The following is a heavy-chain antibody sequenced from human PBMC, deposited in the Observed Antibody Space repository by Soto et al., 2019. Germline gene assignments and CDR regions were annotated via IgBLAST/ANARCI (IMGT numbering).Heavy chain of an antibody. Sequence: HPGGSLRLSCAASGFTFSSYGMHWVRQAPGKGLEWVAVIWDDGSNKYYADSVKGRFTISRDNSKNTLYLQMNSLRAEDTAVYYCAIVHTEYCRGGSCYWFDPWGQGTQVTVSS. D-gene: IGHD2-15*01. CDR3: AIVHTEYCRGGSCYWFDP. J-gene: IGHJ5*02. CDR1: GFTFSSYG. V-gene: IGHV3-33*01. CDR2: IWDDGSNK.